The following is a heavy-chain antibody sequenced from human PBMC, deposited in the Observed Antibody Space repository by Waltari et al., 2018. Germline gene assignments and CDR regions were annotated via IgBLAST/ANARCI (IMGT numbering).Heavy chain of an antibody. CDR2: INAGNGHT. D-gene: IGHD6-19*01. J-gene: IGHJ5*02. Sequence: QVQLVQSGAEVKKPGASVKVSCKASGYTFTSYAMHSVRQAPGQRLEWMGWINAGNGHTKYSQKFQGIVTMTRDTSASTVYKERISLRSEDTAVYYCAGRASAVAGTVEVRWFYPWGQETLVTVSS. CDR1: GYTFTSYA. CDR3: AGRASAVAGTVEVRWFYP. V-gene: IGHV1-3*01.